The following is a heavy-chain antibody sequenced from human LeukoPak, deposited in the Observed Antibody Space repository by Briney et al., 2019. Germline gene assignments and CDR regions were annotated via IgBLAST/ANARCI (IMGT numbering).Heavy chain of an antibody. V-gene: IGHV4-59*01. CDR3: ARYSRDTAVAGTRSHFDY. CDR2: IYYSGST. CDR1: GGSISSYY. D-gene: IGHD6-19*01. Sequence: SETLSLTCTVSGGSISSYYWSWIRQPPGKGLEWIGYIYYSGSTNYNPSLKSRVTISVDTSKNQFSLKLSSVTAADTAVYYCARYSRDTAVAGTRSHFDYWGQGTLVTVSS. J-gene: IGHJ4*02.